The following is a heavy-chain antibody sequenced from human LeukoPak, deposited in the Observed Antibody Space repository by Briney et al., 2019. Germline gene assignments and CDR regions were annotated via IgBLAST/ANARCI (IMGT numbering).Heavy chain of an antibody. CDR1: GFTFSNYG. D-gene: IGHD2-15*01. CDR3: AKVHGWGRQLGYYFDY. CDR2: ISDGETEK. J-gene: IGHJ4*01. Sequence: PGGSLRLSCEPPGFTFSNYGFHWVRQPPGKGLEWVAFISDGETEKQYADSVKGRFTISRDDSKNTLFLQTNSLTDEDTAIYYCAKVHGWGRQLGYYFDYWGHGTLVTVSA. V-gene: IGHV3-30*02.